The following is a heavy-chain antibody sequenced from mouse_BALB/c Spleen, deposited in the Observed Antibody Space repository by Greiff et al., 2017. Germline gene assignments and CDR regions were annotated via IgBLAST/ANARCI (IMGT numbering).Heavy chain of an antibody. V-gene: IGHV5-6-3*01. J-gene: IGHJ1*01. CDR3: ARDGWYFDV. CDR2: INSNGGST. CDR1: GFTFSSYG. Sequence: EVKLVESGGGLVQPGGSLKLSCAASGFTFSSYGMSWVRQTPDKRLELVATINSNGGSTYYPDSVKGRFTISRDNAKNTLYLQMSSLKSEDTAMYYCARDGWYFDVWGAGTTVTVSS.